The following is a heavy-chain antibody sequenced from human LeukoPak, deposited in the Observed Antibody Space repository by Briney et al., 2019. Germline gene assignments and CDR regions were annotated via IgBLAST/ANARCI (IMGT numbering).Heavy chain of an antibody. CDR3: ARDNPSSGMDV. CDR1: GCTFSSYG. CDR2: IWYDGSNK. J-gene: IGHJ6*02. V-gene: IGHV3-33*01. Sequence: GGSLRLSCAASGCTFSSYGMHWVRQAPGKGLEWVAVIWYDGSNKYYADSVKGRFTISRDNSKNTLYLQMNSLRAEDTAVYYCARDNPSSGMDVWGQGTTVTVSS. D-gene: IGHD1-14*01.